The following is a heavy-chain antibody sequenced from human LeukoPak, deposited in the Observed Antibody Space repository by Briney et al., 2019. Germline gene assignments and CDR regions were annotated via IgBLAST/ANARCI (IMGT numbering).Heavy chain of an antibody. V-gene: IGHV3-11*01. CDR2: ISSSGSTI. CDR3: AREPYCYDSSGYGNAFDI. CDR1: GFTLSDYY. J-gene: IGHJ3*02. Sequence: GGSLSLSCAASGFTLSDYYMSWIRQAPGKGLEWVSYISSSGSTIYYADSVKGRFTISRDNAKNSLYLQMNSLRAEDTAVYYCAREPYCYDSSGYGNAFDIWGQGTMVTVSS. D-gene: IGHD3-22*01.